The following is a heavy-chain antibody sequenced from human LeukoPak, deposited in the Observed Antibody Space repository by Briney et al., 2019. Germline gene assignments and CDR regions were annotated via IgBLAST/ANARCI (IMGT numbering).Heavy chain of an antibody. Sequence: GGSLRLSCAASGLTFSNYAMNWVRQAPGKGREWVSAISGSGGSTYYADSVKGRFTISRDNSKNTLYLQMNSLRAEDTAVYYCAKDQTAMVPWGQGTLVTVSS. CDR1: GLTFSNYA. D-gene: IGHD5-18*01. V-gene: IGHV3-23*01. CDR3: AKDQTAMVP. CDR2: ISGSGGST. J-gene: IGHJ4*02.